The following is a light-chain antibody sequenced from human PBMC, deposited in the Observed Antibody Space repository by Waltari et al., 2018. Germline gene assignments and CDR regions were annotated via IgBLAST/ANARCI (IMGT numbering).Light chain of an antibody. J-gene: IGKJ3*01. CDR2: GAS. Sequence: EIVMTQSPATLSVSPGERATLSCRASQTVASHLAWYQQKPGQAPRLLIFGASISASGVPARFSGRGSGTDFTLTISSLKSEDFAVYCCQQYHNWPPGEITFGPGTKVDIK. CDR3: QQYHNWPPGEIT. V-gene: IGKV3-15*01. CDR1: QTVASH.